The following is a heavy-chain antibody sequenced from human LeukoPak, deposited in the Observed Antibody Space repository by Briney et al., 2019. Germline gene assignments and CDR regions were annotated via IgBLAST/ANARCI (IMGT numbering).Heavy chain of an antibody. CDR2: IYYSGST. CDR3: ARDLGGFDDSSGYVWFDP. CDR1: GGSISSSSYY. Sequence: PSETLSLTCTVSGGSISSSSYYWGWIRQPPGKGLEWIGSIYYSGSTYYNPSLKSRVTISVDTSKNQFSLKLSSVTAADPAVYYCARDLGGFDDSSGYVWFDPWGQGTLVTVSS. V-gene: IGHV4-39*07. J-gene: IGHJ5*02. D-gene: IGHD3-22*01.